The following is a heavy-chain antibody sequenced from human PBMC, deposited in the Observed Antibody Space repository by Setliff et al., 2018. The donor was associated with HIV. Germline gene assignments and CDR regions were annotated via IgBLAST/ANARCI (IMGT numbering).Heavy chain of an antibody. CDR3: AKELAASGLGYFDS. V-gene: IGHV3-23*01. CDR2: LSGTGERT. J-gene: IGHJ4*02. D-gene: IGHD3-22*01. Sequence: GGSLRLSCAASGFIFSSYAMSWVRQAPGKGLEWVSTLSGTGERTFYADSVKGRFTISRDNSKNTVYLQMNSLRAEDTAEYYCAKELAASGLGYFDSWGRGILVTVSS. CDR1: GFIFSSYA.